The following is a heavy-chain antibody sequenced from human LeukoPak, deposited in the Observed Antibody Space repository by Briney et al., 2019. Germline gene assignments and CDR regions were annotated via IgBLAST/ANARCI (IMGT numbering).Heavy chain of an antibody. J-gene: IGHJ4*02. CDR2: ISYDGSNK. CDR1: GFTFSSYA. Sequence: GGSLRLSCVASGFTFSSYAMHWVRQAPGKGLEWVAVISYDGSNKYYADSVKGRFTISRDNSKNTLYLQMNSLRAEGTAVYYCARGGVLLWFGELSHYYFDYWGQGTLVTVSS. CDR3: ARGGVLLWFGELSHYYFDY. V-gene: IGHV3-30*04. D-gene: IGHD3-10*01.